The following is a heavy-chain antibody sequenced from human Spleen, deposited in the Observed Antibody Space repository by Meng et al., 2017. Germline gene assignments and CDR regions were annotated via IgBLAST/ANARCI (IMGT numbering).Heavy chain of an antibody. J-gene: IGHJ6*02. CDR1: GYSIRSGYY. CDR3: ARDLGGSWPYYYYGMDV. Sequence: SETLSLTCTVSGYSIRSGYYWAWIRQPPGKGLEWIGSIYYSGSTYYNPSLKSRVTISVDTSKNQFSLKLSSVTAADTAVYYCARDLGGSWPYYYYGMDVWGQGTTVTVSS. V-gene: IGHV4-38-2*02. D-gene: IGHD6-13*01. CDR2: IYYSGST.